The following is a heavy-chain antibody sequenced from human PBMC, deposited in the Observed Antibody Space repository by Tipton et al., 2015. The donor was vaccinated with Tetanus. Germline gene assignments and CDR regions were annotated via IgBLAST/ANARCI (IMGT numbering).Heavy chain of an antibody. CDR3: ARLPKHYSASGST. CDR2: IYPGDSDT. J-gene: IGHJ5*02. Sequence: QLVQSGAEVKKPGESLKISCKGSGYSFGIYWLAWVRQMPGKGLEWMGIIYPGDSDTRYSPSFEGQVTISVDKSIATAYLQWSRLKASDTAIYFCARLPKHYSASGSTWGQGTLVTVSS. D-gene: IGHD3-10*01. CDR1: GYSFGIYW. V-gene: IGHV5-51*01.